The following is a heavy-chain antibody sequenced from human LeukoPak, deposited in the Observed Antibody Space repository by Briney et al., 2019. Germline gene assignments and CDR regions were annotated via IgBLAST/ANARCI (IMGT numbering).Heavy chain of an antibody. V-gene: IGHV1-46*01. Sequence: ASVKVSCKASGYTFTSYYMHWVRQAPGQGLEWMGIINPSGGRTSYAQKFQGRVTITADGSTSTAYMELSSLRSEDTAVYYCARTDQDYYDSSGYYYFFPIDYWGQGTLVTVSS. CDR2: INPSGGRT. D-gene: IGHD3-22*01. CDR3: ARTDQDYYDSSGYYYFFPIDY. J-gene: IGHJ4*02. CDR1: GYTFTSYY.